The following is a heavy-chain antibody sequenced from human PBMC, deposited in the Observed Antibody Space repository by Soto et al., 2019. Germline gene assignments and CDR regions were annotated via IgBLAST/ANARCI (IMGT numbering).Heavy chain of an antibody. CDR3: ARHGEDVLRNIPGDAFDI. J-gene: IGHJ3*02. V-gene: IGHV3-30-3*01. CDR2: ISYDGSKI. Sequence: GGSLRLSCAASGFTFSSHAMHWVRQAPGRGLEWVAVISYDGSKIYYADSVKGRFTISRDNSKNTLYLQMNSLRTEDTAVYFCARHGEDVLRNIPGDAFDIWGQGTMVTVSS. D-gene: IGHD3-3*01. CDR1: GFTFSSHA.